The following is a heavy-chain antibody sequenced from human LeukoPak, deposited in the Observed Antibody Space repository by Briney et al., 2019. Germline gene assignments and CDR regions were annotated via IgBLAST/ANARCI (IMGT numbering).Heavy chain of an antibody. D-gene: IGHD3-3*01. V-gene: IGHV3-30*01. CDR1: GFTFSSYA. CDR2: ISYDGSNK. Sequence: GGSLRLSCAASGFTFSSYAMHWVRPAPGKGLEGVAVISYDGSNKYYADSVKGRFTISRDNSKNTLYLQMNSLRAEDTAVYYCARDGPPYDFWSVDYYYYMDVWGKGTTVTVSS. CDR3: ARDGPPYDFWSVDYYYYMDV. J-gene: IGHJ6*03.